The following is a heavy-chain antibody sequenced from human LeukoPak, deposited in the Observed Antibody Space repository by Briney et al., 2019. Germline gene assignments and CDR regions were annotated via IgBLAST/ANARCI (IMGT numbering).Heavy chain of an antibody. CDR2: INPSGGST. CDR1: GYTFTSYY. Sequence: GASVKVSRKASGYTFTSYYMHWVRQAPGQGLEWMGIINPSGGSTSYAQKFQGRVTMTRDTSTSTVYMELSSLRSEDTAVYYCARDHGGKGLLGYWGQGTLVTVSS. J-gene: IGHJ4*02. CDR3: ARDHGGKGLLGY. D-gene: IGHD4-23*01. V-gene: IGHV1-46*01.